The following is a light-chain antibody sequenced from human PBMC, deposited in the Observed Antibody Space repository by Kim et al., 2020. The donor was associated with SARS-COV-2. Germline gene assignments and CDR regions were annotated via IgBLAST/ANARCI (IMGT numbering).Light chain of an antibody. CDR2: GAS. CDR3: LQNNAYPLT. V-gene: IGKV1-17*01. J-gene: IGKJ5*01. Sequence: GDRVTITCRASQNVSNYLGWYQQNPGRAPKRLIYGASSLQSGVPSRFSGSGSGTEFSLTIDSLQPEDFATYFCLQNNAYPLTFGQGTQLEIK. CDR1: QNVSNY.